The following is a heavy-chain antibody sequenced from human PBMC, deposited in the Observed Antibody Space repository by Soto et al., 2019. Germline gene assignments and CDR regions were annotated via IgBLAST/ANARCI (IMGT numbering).Heavy chain of an antibody. J-gene: IGHJ4*02. CDR3: ARGTAMVTVIDY. CDR1: GGSVSSGSYY. V-gene: IGHV4-61*01. CDR2: IYYSGST. Sequence: SLTCTVSGGSVSSGSYYWSWIRQPPGKGLEWIGYIYYSGSTNYNPSLKSRVTISVDTSKNQFSLKLSSVTAADTAVYYCARGTAMVTVIDYWGQGTLVTVSS. D-gene: IGHD5-18*01.